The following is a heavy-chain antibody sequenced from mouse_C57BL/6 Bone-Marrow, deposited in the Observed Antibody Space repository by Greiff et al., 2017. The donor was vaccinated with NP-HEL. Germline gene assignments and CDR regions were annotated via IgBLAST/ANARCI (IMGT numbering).Heavy chain of an antibody. J-gene: IGHJ1*03. Sequence: EVMLVESGGDLVKPGGSLKLSCAASGFTFSSYGMSWVRQTPDKRLEWVATISSGGSYTYYPDSVKGRFTISRDNAKNTLYLQMSSLKSEDTAMYYCARPIRYILWGTGTTVTVSS. CDR2: ISSGGSYT. D-gene: IGHD1-1*01. CDR1: GFTFSSYG. CDR3: ARPIRYIL. V-gene: IGHV5-6*01.